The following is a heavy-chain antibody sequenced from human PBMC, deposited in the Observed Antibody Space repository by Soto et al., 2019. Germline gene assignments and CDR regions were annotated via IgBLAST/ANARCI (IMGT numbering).Heavy chain of an antibody. D-gene: IGHD6-13*01. V-gene: IGHV4-59*01. CDR1: GGSISSYY. CDR3: ARNVGYLYSSSWYFDY. Sequence: QVQLQESGPGLVKPSETLSLTCTVSGGSISSYYWSWIRQPPGKGLEWIGYIYYSGSTNYNPSLKSRVTISVDTSKNQFSLKLSSVTAADTAVYYCARNVGYLYSSSWYFDYWGQGTLVTVSS. J-gene: IGHJ4*02. CDR2: IYYSGST.